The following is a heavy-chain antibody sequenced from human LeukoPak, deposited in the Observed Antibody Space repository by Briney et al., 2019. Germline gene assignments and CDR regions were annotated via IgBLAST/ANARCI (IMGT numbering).Heavy chain of an antibody. CDR1: GFTFTSYS. J-gene: IGHJ4*02. Sequence: PRDSLRLSCAASGFTFTSYSMNWVRQAPGKGLEWVSSISSGSSYIYYADTVKGRFTISRDNAKNSLYLQMNSLRVEDTAVYYCLGGKGADYWGQGTLVTVSS. CDR3: LGGKGADY. D-gene: IGHD1-26*01. V-gene: IGHV3-21*01. CDR2: ISSGSSYI.